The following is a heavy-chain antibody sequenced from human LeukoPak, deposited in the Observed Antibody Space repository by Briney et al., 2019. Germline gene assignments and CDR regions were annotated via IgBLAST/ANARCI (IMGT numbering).Heavy chain of an antibody. D-gene: IGHD6-19*01. CDR2: ISYDGSNK. CDR1: GFTFSSYA. V-gene: IGHV3-30-3*01. J-gene: IGHJ4*02. Sequence: HPGGSLRLSCAASGFTFSSYAMHWVRQAPGKGLEWVAVISYDGSNKYYADSVKGRFTISRDNSKNTLYLQMNSLRAEDTAVYYCAKLLAVTNSYYFNYWGQGTLVTVSS. CDR3: AKLLAVTNSYYFNY.